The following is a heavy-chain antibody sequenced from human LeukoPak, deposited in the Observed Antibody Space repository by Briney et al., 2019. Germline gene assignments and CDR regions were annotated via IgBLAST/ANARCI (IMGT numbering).Heavy chain of an antibody. J-gene: IGHJ6*03. CDR2: MNPNSRNT. CDR1: VYTFTNYD. D-gene: IGHD2-2*02. CDR3: ARGRRYCSSTSCYTLYYYYYMEV. Sequence: ASVKVSCKASVYTFTNYDMNWVRQATGQGLEWMGWMNPNSRNTGDAQNFKGRVTMTRTTYISTADMELSSLRSEDTAVYYCARGRRYCSSTSCYTLYYYYYMEVWGQGTTVTVSS. V-gene: IGHV1-8*01.